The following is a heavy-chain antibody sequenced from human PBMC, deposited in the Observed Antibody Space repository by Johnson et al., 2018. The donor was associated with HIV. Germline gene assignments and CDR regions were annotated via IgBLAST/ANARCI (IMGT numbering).Heavy chain of an antibody. CDR2: ISYDGSEK. V-gene: IGHV3-30*14. Sequence: VQLVESGGGVVRPGGSLRLSCAASGFTFSSYAMHWVRQAPGQGLAWVAVISYDGSEKYFADSVKGRFPISRDNSKNTLYLQMNSLRAEDTAVYYCARDDTMMHGFDIWGQGTMVTVSS. CDR3: ARDDTMMHGFDI. D-gene: IGHD3-22*01. J-gene: IGHJ3*02. CDR1: GFTFSSYA.